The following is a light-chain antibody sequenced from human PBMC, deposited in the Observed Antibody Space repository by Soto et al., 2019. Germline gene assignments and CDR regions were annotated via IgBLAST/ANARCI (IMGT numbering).Light chain of an antibody. J-gene: IGKJ2*01. CDR3: QQYNDFQYT. CDR2: KAT. V-gene: IGKV1-5*03. Sequence: DIQMTQSPSTPSASVGDGVTITCRASQSIGSWLAWYQQKPGKAPKLLIYKATNLQSGVPSRFSGSGSGTDFSLTISSLQPVDSATYFCQQYNDFQYTFGPGTKLEI. CDR1: QSIGSW.